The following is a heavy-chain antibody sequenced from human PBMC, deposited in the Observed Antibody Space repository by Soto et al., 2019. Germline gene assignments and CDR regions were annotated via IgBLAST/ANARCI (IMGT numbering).Heavy chain of an antibody. CDR3: AKDLKFYRGYSYGWLDY. D-gene: IGHD5-18*01. CDR1: GFTFSSYA. V-gene: IGHV3-23*01. Sequence: GGSLRLSCAASGFTFSSYAMSWVRQAPGKGLEWVSAISGSGGSTYYADSVKGRFTISRDNSKNTLYLQMNSLRAEDTAVYYCAKDLKFYRGYSYGWLDYWGQGTLVTVSS. CDR2: ISGSGGST. J-gene: IGHJ4*02.